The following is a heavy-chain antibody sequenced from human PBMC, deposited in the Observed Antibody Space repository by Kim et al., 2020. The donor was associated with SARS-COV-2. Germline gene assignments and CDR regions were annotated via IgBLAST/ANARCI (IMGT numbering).Heavy chain of an antibody. V-gene: IGHV3-74*01. Sequence: GSLRLSCAASGFTFSSYIMHWVRQVPGEGPVWVSRISADGTKTTYSDSVKGRFTVSRDNAKNTLYLQMDSLRVEDTAIYYCTRDKDWELFDYWGQGSLVTVSS. CDR2: ISADGTKT. J-gene: IGHJ4*02. CDR1: GFTFSSYI. D-gene: IGHD3-10*01. CDR3: TRDKDWELFDY.